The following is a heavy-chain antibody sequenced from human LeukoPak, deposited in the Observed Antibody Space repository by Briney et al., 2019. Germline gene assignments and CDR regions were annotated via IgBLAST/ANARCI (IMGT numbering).Heavy chain of an antibody. Sequence: ASVKVSCKASGGTFSGYAISWVRQATGQGLEWMGWMNPNSGNTGYAQKFQGRVTMTRNTSISTAYMELSSLRSEDTAVYYCARSLPRILVVIAAGYYYGLDVWGQGTTVTVSS. V-gene: IGHV1-8*02. J-gene: IGHJ6*02. D-gene: IGHD2-21*01. CDR2: MNPNSGNT. CDR1: GGTFSGYA. CDR3: ARSLPRILVVIAAGYYYGLDV.